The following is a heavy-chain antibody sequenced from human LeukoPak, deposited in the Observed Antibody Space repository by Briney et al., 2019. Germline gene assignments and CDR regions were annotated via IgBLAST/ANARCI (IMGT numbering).Heavy chain of an antibody. Sequence: GSLRLSCAASGFTFINYDIHWVRQAPGKGLEWVALISYDGSNRYYADSVQGRFTISRDNSKNTLYLQMNSLRAEDTAVYYCAKTVNYYDSRRLDYWGQGTLVTVSS. CDR3: AKTVNYYDSRRLDY. CDR1: GFTFINYD. J-gene: IGHJ4*02. D-gene: IGHD3-22*01. CDR2: ISYDGSNR. V-gene: IGHV3-30*18.